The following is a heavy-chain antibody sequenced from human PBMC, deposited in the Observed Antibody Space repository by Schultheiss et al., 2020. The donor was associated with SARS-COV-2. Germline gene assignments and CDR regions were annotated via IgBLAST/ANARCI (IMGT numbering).Heavy chain of an antibody. CDR2: ISGSGGST. D-gene: IGHD3-22*01. CDR1: GFSFTNTW. Sequence: GGSLRLSCAASGFSFTNTWMSWVRQAPGKGLEWVSAISGSGGSTYYADSVKGRFTISRDNSKNTLYLQMNSLRAEDTAVYYCARDRSSGYPDYWGQGTVVTVSS. V-gene: IGHV3-23*01. J-gene: IGHJ4*02. CDR3: ARDRSSGYPDY.